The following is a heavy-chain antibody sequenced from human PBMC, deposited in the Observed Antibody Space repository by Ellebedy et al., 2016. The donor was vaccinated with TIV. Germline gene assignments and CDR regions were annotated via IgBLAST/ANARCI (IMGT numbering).Heavy chain of an antibody. CDR2: ISSTGGYI. Sequence: PGGSLRLSCAASGFTFRTYSMNWVRQAPGKGLEWVSSISSTGGYIYYADSVKGRFIISRDNAKNSLYLQMNSLRADDTAIYYCARDADSGYVTGVNWFDPWGQGTLVIVSS. V-gene: IGHV3-21*01. CDR3: ARDADSGYVTGVNWFDP. D-gene: IGHD5-12*01. CDR1: GFTFRTYS. J-gene: IGHJ5*02.